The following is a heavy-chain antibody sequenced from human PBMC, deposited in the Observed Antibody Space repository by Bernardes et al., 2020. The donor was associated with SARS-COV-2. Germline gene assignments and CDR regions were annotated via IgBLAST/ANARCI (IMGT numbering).Heavy chain of an antibody. CDR1: GGSIRSYY. CDR2: IYYSGST. J-gene: IGHJ4*02. Sequence: ETLSLTCTFSGGSIRSYYLSWILPPPGKGLEWIGYIYYSGSTNYNPSLKSRVTISVDTSKNQFSLKLSSVTAADTAVYYCAGDSSGYYYPFDYWGQGTLVTVSS. D-gene: IGHD3-22*01. CDR3: AGDSSGYYYPFDY. V-gene: IGHV4-59*01.